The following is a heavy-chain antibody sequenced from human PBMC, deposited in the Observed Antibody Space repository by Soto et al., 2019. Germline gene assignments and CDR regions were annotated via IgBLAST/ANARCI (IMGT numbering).Heavy chain of an antibody. V-gene: IGHV4-59*08. CDR2: IYYSGST. CDR3: ARVTMVRGVKVDY. J-gene: IGHJ4*02. CDR1: GGSISSYY. D-gene: IGHD3-10*01. Sequence: SETLSLTCTVSGGSISSYYWSWIRQPPGKGLEWIGYIYYSGSTNYNPSLKSRVTISVDTSKNQFSLKLSSVTAADTAVYYCARVTMVRGVKVDYWGQGTLVTVS.